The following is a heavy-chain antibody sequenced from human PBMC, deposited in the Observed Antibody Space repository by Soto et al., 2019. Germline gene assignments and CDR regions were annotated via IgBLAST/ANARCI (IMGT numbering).Heavy chain of an antibody. CDR2: INDSGNI. D-gene: IGHD3-10*01. Sequence: QVQLQQWGAGLLKPSETLSLTCAVYGGSFSGYQWSWIRQTPGKGLEWIGEINDSGNINYHPSLRRRVTILVDTAKKQISLKLSSVTAADTAVYFCARGLILWFGELSRRGGYYYYMDVWGKGTTVTVSS. CDR3: ARGLILWFGELSRRGGYYYYMDV. V-gene: IGHV4-34*01. J-gene: IGHJ6*03. CDR1: GGSFSGYQ.